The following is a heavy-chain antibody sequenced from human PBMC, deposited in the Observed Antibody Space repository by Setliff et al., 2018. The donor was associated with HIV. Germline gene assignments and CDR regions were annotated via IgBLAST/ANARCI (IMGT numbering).Heavy chain of an antibody. J-gene: IGHJ6*02. D-gene: IGHD2-2*01. CDR2: ISPSTGDT. CDR1: GYTFTDYY. V-gene: IGHV1-2*02. CDR3: ARYLVVVPVAVGGLDV. Sequence: ASVKVSCKTSGYTFTDYYIHWVRQAPGQGLEWMGWISPSTGDTSSAQKFQGRVTMTRDTSISTAYMELCGLTSDDSAVYYCARYLVVVPVAVGGLDVWGQGTTVTVSS.